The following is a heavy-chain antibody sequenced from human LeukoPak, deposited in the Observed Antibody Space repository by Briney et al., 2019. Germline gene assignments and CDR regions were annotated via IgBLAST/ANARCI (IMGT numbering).Heavy chain of an antibody. CDR1: GFTFDDYA. Sequence: GRSLRLSCAASGFTFDDYAMHWVRQAPGKGLEWVSGISWNSGSIGYADSVKGRFTISRDNAKNSLYLQMNSLRAEDTALYYCASLFGPWGQGTLVTVSS. J-gene: IGHJ5*02. V-gene: IGHV3-9*01. CDR2: ISWNSGSI. CDR3: ASLFGP.